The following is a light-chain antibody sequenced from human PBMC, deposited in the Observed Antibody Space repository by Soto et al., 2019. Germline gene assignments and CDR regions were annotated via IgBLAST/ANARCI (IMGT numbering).Light chain of an antibody. CDR3: SSYTSSSTSVV. CDR2: DVS. J-gene: IGLJ2*01. Sequence: QSALTQPASVSGSPGQSITISCTGTSSDVGGYNYVSWYQQHPGKAPKLMIYDVSNRPSGVSNRFSGSKSGNTASLTNSGLQAEDEADYYCSSYTSSSTSVVFGGGTKVTVL. V-gene: IGLV2-14*01. CDR1: SSDVGGYNY.